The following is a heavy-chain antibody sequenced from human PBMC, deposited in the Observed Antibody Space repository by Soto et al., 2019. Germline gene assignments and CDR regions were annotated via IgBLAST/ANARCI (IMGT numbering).Heavy chain of an antibody. D-gene: IGHD3-10*01. CDR2: INSGGNT. Sequence: EVQLVESGGGLVQPGGSLRLSCAASGFGVSNNYMSWVRQAPGKGLEWVSAINSGGNTYYAASVKGRFATSRDHSKTPVASRTPSLGARATAAYFDASVGERYVYGEYHNYGMGVWGSGLRVTVSS. CDR3: ASVGERYVYGEYHNYGMGV. CDR1: GFGVSNNY. J-gene: IGHJ6*04. V-gene: IGHV3-66*01.